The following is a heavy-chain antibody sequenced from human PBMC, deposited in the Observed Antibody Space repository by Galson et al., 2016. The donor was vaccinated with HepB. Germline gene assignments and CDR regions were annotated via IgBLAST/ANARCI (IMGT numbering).Heavy chain of an antibody. J-gene: IGHJ6*02. CDR3: ARDGGRGPIFGVGHYYYYGMDV. D-gene: IGHD3-3*01. CDR1: GYIFNSYG. V-gene: IGHV1-18*01. CDR2: VSPHYGAT. Sequence: SVKVSCKASGYIFNSYGITWVRQAPGQGLEWMGWVSPHYGATKYAQKFQGRVTMTTDTSTSTAYMELRSLRSDDTAVYYCARDGGRGPIFGVGHYYYYGMDVWGQGTTVTVSS.